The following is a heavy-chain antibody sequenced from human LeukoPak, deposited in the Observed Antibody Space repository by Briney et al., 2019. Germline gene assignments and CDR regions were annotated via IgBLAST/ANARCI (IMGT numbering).Heavy chain of an antibody. V-gene: IGHV3-48*02. D-gene: IGHD6-19*01. CDR1: GFTFSSYS. CDR3: ARALRAVDVFDI. CDR2: ITSGSSTL. Sequence: GGSLRLSCAASGFTFSSYSMNWVRQAPGKGLEWVSYITSGSSTLDYADSVKGRFTISRDNAKNSLYLQMKSLRDEDTAVYYCARALRAVDVFDIWGQGTMVTVSS. J-gene: IGHJ3*02.